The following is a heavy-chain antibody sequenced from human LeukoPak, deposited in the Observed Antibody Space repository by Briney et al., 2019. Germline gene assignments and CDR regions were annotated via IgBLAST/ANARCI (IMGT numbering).Heavy chain of an antibody. CDR1: GFTFSSYA. Sequence: PGGSLRLSCAASGFTFSSYAMSWVRHAPGKGLEWASAISGSGGSTYYADSVKGRFTISRDNSKNTLYLQMNSLRAEDTAVYYCAKVTMVRGVIRAFDYWGQGTLVTVSS. V-gene: IGHV3-23*01. CDR2: ISGSGGST. J-gene: IGHJ4*02. CDR3: AKVTMVRGVIRAFDY. D-gene: IGHD3-10*01.